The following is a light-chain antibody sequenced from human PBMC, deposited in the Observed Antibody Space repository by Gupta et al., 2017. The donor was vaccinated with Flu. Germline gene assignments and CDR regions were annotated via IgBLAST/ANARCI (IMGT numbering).Light chain of an antibody. CDR1: QSISTY. J-gene: IGKJ1*01. Sequence: GDRVTITCRASQSISTYLNWYQQKPGKAPKLLIYAAYSLQNGAPSTFSGDGSGTDFNLTISSLQPEDFATYHCQQSFNTPWTFGQGTKVG. V-gene: IGKV1-39*01. CDR3: QQSFNTPWT. CDR2: AAY.